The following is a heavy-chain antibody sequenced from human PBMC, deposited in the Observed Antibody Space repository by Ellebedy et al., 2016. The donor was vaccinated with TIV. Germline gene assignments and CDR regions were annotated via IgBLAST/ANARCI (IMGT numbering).Heavy chain of an antibody. CDR2: INPNSGGT. CDR3: TIDHTNIVTGDN. Sequence: AASVKVSCKTSGYTFTDYYIYWVRHSPGQGLEWMAWINPNSGGTNYAQKFHGRVTVTRDTSTSTAFLELSRLRSDDTAVYYCTIDHTNIVTGDNWGQGTLVTVSS. CDR1: GYTFTDYY. J-gene: IGHJ4*02. D-gene: IGHD1-1*01. V-gene: IGHV1-2*02.